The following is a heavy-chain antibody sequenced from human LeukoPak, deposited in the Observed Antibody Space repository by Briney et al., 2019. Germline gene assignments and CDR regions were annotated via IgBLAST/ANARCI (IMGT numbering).Heavy chain of an antibody. Sequence: KPSETLSLTCTVSGDSISGYFWSWIRQTPGKGLEWIGYIHYSGATNYNPSLKSRVTISVDTSKNQFSLKLSSVTAADTAVYYCARGQWLVPYYFDYWGQGTLVTVSS. V-gene: IGHV4-59*08. D-gene: IGHD6-19*01. CDR2: IHYSGAT. CDR1: GDSISGYF. J-gene: IGHJ4*02. CDR3: ARGQWLVPYYFDY.